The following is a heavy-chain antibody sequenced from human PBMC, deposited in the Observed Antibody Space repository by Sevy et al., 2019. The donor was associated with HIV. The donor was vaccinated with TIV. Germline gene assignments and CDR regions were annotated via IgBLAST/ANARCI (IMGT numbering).Heavy chain of an antibody. CDR1: GGSISSYY. J-gene: IGHJ4*02. V-gene: IGHV4-59*13. CDR2: IYYSGST. Sequence: SEILSLTCTVSGGSISSYYWSCIRQPPGKGLEWIGYIYYSGSTNYNPSLKSRVTISVDTSKNQFSLKLSSVTAADTAVYYCARVGRSSRPNWGQGTLVTVSS. D-gene: IGHD6-13*01. CDR3: ARVGRSSRPN.